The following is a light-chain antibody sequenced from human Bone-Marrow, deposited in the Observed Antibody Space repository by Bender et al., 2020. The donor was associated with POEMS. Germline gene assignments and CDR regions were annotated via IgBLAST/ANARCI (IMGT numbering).Light chain of an antibody. CDR2: QDN. CDR1: RLGDRY. J-gene: IGLJ2*01. CDR3: KVWDGPTDHPFVL. V-gene: IGLV3-1*01. Sequence: SYELTQPPSVSVSPGQTASITCSGDRLGDRYASWYQQKPGQSPIVVIYQDNERPSGIPDRFSGSTSGNTATLTITGVEVGDEAVYYCKVWDGPTDHPFVLFGGGTKLTVL.